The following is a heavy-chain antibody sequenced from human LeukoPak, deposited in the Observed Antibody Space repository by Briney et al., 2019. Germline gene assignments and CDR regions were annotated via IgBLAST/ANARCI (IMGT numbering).Heavy chain of an antibody. CDR2: ISWDGDNT. CDR3: ARDYTADSNGYFDH. D-gene: IGHD3-22*01. V-gene: IGHV3-43D*04. J-gene: IGHJ4*02. Sequence: SGGSLRLSCAASGFTFDDKAMLWVRQGPGKGLEWVALISWDGDNTYYSDSVKGRFTISRDNSKDSVYLQMNSLRVDDTALYFCARDYTADSNGYFDHWGQGTLVTVSS. CDR1: GFTFDDKA.